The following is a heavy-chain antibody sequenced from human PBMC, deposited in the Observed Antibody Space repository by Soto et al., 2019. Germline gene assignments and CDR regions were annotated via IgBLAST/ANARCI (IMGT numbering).Heavy chain of an antibody. CDR2: IHDTGRT. V-gene: IGHV4-4*07. D-gene: IGHD3-16*02. CDR1: GDSLSTYY. CDR3: ARESVSGTYRFDS. J-gene: IGHJ4*02. Sequence: QVQLQESGPGLVRPSETLSLTCTVSGDSLSTYYWSWIRQPAGERLEWIGRIHDTGRTNYNPSLKSRVTMSVDTSKNQFSLRVTSVTAADPAVYYCARESVSGTYRFDSWGQGTLVTVSS.